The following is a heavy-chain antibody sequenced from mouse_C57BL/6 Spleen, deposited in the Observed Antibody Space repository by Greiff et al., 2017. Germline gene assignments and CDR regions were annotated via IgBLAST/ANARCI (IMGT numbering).Heavy chain of an antibody. D-gene: IGHD2-4*01. Sequence: QVQLQQPGAELVKPGASVKLSCKASGYTFTSYWMHWVKQRPGRGLEWIGRIDPNSGGTKYNEKFKSKATLTVDKPSSTAYMQRSSLTSEDSAVYYCASGLTMIMDWFAYWGQGTLVTVSA. CDR3: ASGLTMIMDWFAY. J-gene: IGHJ3*01. CDR1: GYTFTSYW. V-gene: IGHV1-72*01. CDR2: IDPNSGGT.